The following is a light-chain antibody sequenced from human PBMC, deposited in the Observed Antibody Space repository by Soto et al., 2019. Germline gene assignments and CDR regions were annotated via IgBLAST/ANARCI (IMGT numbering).Light chain of an antibody. CDR2: AAS. J-gene: IGKJ2*01. CDR1: QTISNY. V-gene: IGKV1-39*01. Sequence: DIQMTQSPSSLSASLGDRVSLTCRASQTISNYLNWYQQKPGKAPKLLIYAASSLQSGVPSRFSGSGSGTDFTLTISSLQPADFATYYCQQSYSNPPTFGQGTKLEIK. CDR3: QQSYSNPPT.